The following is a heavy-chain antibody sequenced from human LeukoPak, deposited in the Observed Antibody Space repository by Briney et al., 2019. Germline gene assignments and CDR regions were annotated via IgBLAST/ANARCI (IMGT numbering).Heavy chain of an antibody. CDR2: INHSGST. CDR3: ASRPYYYGSGSY. CDR1: GGSFSGYY. Sequence: SETLSLTCAVYGGSFSGYYWSWIRQPPGKGLEWIGEINHSGSTNYNPSLKSRVTISADTSKNQFSLKLSSVTAADTAVYYCASRPYYYGSGSYWGQGTLVTVSS. J-gene: IGHJ4*02. D-gene: IGHD3-10*01. V-gene: IGHV4-34*01.